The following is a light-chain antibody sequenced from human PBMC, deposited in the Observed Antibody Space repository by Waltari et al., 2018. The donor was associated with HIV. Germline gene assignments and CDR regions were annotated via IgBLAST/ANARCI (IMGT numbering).Light chain of an antibody. V-gene: IGLV2-23*03. CDR2: EGN. CDR1: SSDVGTYSL. Sequence: QSALTQPASVSGSPGQSITISCTGSSSDVGTYSLVSWNQHHPGKAPKLMIYEGNKRPSGVSNRFPGSMSGNTASLTISGLQAEDEADYYCSSYTSFSTVLFGGGTKLTVL. J-gene: IGLJ2*01. CDR3: SSYTSFSTVL.